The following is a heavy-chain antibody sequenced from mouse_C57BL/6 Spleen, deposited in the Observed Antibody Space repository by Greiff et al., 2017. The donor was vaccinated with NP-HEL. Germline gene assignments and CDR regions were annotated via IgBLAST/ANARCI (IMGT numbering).Heavy chain of an antibody. CDR3: ARVGTWVYFGY. CDR1: GYAFSSSW. D-gene: IGHD4-1*01. CDR2: IYPGAGDT. Sequence: QVQLQQSGPELVKPGASVKISCKASGYAFSSSWMNWVKQRPGKGLEWIGRIYPGAGDTNYNGKFKGKATLTADKSSSTAYMQLSSLTSEDSAVYFCARVGTWVYFGYWGQGTTLTVSS. J-gene: IGHJ2*01. V-gene: IGHV1-82*01.